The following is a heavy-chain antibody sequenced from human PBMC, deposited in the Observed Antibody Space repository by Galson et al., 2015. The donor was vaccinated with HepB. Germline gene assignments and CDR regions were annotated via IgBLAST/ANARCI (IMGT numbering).Heavy chain of an antibody. Sequence: SLRLSCPASGFAFETLAMSWVRQAPGRGLEWIPGISGNGDSTFYADSVKGRFTVSRDNSNNMLYLQMNSLRAEDAGLYFCAKGYGLFDSWGQGILVTVSS. D-gene: IGHD5-18*01. CDR1: GFAFETLA. J-gene: IGHJ5*01. CDR2: ISGNGDST. V-gene: IGHV3-23*01. CDR3: AKGYGLFDS.